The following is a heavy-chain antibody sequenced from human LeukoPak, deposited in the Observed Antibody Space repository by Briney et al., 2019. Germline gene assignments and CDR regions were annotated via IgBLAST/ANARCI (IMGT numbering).Heavy chain of an antibody. V-gene: IGHV4-39*01. D-gene: IGHD3-3*01. CDR1: GGSISSSSYY. CDR2: IYYSGST. Sequence: SETLSLTCTVSGGSISSSSYYWGWIRQPPGKGLEWIGSIYYSGSTYYNPSLKSRVTISVDTSKNQFSLKLSSVTAADTAVYYCVRTLTKMEYYFDYWGQGTLVTVSS. J-gene: IGHJ4*02. CDR3: VRTLTKMEYYFDY.